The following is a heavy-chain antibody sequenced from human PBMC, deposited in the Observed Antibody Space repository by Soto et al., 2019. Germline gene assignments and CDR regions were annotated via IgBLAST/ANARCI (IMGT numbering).Heavy chain of an antibody. V-gene: IGHV1-69*13. Sequence: ASVKVSCKASGGTFSSYAISWVRQAPGQGLEWLGGIIPIFGTANYAQKFQGRVTITADESTSTAYMELSSLRSEDTAVYYCARVDYYDSSGYGAPRYGMDVWGQGTTVTVSS. CDR1: GGTFSSYA. CDR2: IIPIFGTA. J-gene: IGHJ6*02. CDR3: ARVDYYDSSGYGAPRYGMDV. D-gene: IGHD3-22*01.